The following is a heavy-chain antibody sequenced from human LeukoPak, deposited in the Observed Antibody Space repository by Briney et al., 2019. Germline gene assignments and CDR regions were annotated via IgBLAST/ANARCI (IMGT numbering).Heavy chain of an antibody. CDR1: GFTFSSYW. CDR2: VRSDGST. Sequence: GGSLRLSCAASGFTFSSYWMHWVRQAPGKGLVWVSRVRSDGSTTYADSVKGRFTISRDNAKNTLYLQMNSLRAEDTAVYYCARESQLFSGYPFDCWGQGTLVTVSS. CDR3: ARESQLFSGYPFDC. V-gene: IGHV3-74*01. D-gene: IGHD5-12*01. J-gene: IGHJ4*02.